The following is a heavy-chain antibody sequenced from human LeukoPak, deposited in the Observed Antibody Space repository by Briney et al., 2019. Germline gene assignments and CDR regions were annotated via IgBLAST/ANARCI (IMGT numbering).Heavy chain of an antibody. CDR1: GYTFTSYY. V-gene: IGHV1-46*01. CDR2: INPSGGST. Sequence: ASVKVSCKASGYTFTSYYMHWVRQAPGQGLEWMGIINPSGGSTSYAQEFQGRVTMTRDTSTSIVYMELSSLRSEDTAVYYCARVGQKAPRGNWFDPWGQGTLVTVSS. J-gene: IGHJ5*02. CDR3: ARVGQKAPRGNWFDP. D-gene: IGHD1-26*01.